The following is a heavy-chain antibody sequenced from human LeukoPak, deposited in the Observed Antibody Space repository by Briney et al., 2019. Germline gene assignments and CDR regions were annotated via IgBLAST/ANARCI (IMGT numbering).Heavy chain of an antibody. CDR2: ISDSGGST. CDR3: AKIEVVQYQPRYFFDY. CDR1: GFTFSSYA. D-gene: IGHD2-21*01. V-gene: IGHV3-23*01. J-gene: IGHJ4*02. Sequence: GGSLRLSCAASGFTFSSYAMGWVRQAPGMGLEWVSAISDSGGSTYYADSVKGRFTISRDNSKSTLSLQMSSLRAEDTAVYYCAKIEVVQYQPRYFFDYWGQGTLVTVSS.